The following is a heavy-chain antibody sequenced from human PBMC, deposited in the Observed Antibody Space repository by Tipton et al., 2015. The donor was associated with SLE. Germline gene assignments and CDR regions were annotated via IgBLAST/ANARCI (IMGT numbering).Heavy chain of an antibody. Sequence: TLSLTCTVSDGSISDYYWTWIRQPAGEGLEWIGRIYASGSTNYNPSLRSRVAMSVDTSKSHFSLKLTSVTAADTAVYYCARHIDCINHGCYSPWFDPWGQGTLVTVSS. V-gene: IGHV4-4*07. CDR1: DGSISDYY. D-gene: IGHD1-26*01. CDR3: ARHIDCINHGCYSPWFDP. CDR2: IYASGST. J-gene: IGHJ5*02.